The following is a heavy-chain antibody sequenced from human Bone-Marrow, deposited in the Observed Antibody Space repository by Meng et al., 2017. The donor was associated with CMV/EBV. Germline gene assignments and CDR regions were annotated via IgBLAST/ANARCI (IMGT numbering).Heavy chain of an antibody. Sequence: SGPTLVKPAETLTLTCTVYGFSLSNARVGMSWIRQPPGKALEWLSLIYWSDDKRYSPSLKSRLTITKDTYKNQVVLTMTNIDPVDTATYYCAESHDFWSYYYRGTFDYWGQGTLVTVSS. CDR3: AESHDFWSYYYRGTFDY. CDR1: GFSLSNARVG. V-gene: IGHV2-5*01. CDR2: IYWSDDK. J-gene: IGHJ4*02. D-gene: IGHD3-3*01.